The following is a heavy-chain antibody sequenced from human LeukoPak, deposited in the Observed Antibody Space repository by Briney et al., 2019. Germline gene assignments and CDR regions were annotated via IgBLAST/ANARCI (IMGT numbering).Heavy chain of an antibody. D-gene: IGHD6-19*01. CDR2: IYYSGST. V-gene: IGHV4-59*08. Sequence: PSETLSLTCTVSGGSISSYYWSWIRQPPGKGLEWIGYIYYSGSTNYNPSLKSRVTISVDTSKNQFSLKLSSVTAADTAVYYCARLRIAVAGRWFDPWGQGTLVTVSS. CDR3: ARLRIAVAGRWFDP. CDR1: GGSISSYY. J-gene: IGHJ5*02.